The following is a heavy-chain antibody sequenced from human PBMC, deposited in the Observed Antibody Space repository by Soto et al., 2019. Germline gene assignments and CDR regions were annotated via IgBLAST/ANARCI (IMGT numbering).Heavy chain of an antibody. D-gene: IGHD2-2*01. CDR1: GGTFSSSA. J-gene: IGHJ6*02. V-gene: IGHV1-69*12. CDR2: IIPLFRTP. CDR3: ARDNGRPQVGGNYYYITDV. Sequence: QVQVVQSGAEVKEPGSSVKVSCQASGGTFSSSALSLVRQAPGQGLEWMGGIIPLFRTPDYAQKFQGRVTITADEATSTAYMELSSLRSEDTAIYYCARDNGRPQVGGNYYYITDVWGQGTTITVSS.